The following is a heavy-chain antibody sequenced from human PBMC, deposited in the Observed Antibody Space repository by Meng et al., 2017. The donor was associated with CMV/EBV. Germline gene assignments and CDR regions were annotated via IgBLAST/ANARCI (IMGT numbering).Heavy chain of an antibody. V-gene: IGHV1-18*01. CDR1: GYTFTSYG. CDR2: ISAYNGNT. CDR3: ARVRHGGGYQRQTNWFDP. J-gene: IGHJ5*02. Sequence: ASVKVSCKASGYTFTSYGISWVRQAPGQGFEWMGWISAYNGNTNYAQKLQGRVTMTTDTSTSTAYMELRSLRSDDTAVYYCARVRHGGGYQRQTNWFDPWGQGTLVTVSS. D-gene: IGHD2-2*01.